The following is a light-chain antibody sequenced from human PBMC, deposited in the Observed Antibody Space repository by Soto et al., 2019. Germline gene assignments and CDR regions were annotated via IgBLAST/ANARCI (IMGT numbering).Light chain of an antibody. CDR1: QSVSNNY. CDR3: QQYGSSSPTT. Sequence: EIVLTQSPDTLSLSPGEGATLSCRASQSVSNNYLAWYQQKPGQAPRLLIYGASNRATGIPDRFSGGGTGTDFTLTISRLEPEDFAVYYCQQYGSSSPTTLSQGTRLHIE. CDR2: GAS. J-gene: IGKJ5*01. V-gene: IGKV3-20*01.